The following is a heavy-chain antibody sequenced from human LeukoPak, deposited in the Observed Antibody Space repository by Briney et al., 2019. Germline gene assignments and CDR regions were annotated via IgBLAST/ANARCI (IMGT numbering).Heavy chain of an antibody. Sequence: SETLALPCAVYRGSFSGYYWSWIRQPPGKGLEWIGEINHSGSTNYNPSLKSRVTISVDTSTSRCSLRLRCMTAADTAVYYCARKHDPYWYFDIWGRGALGTVSS. D-gene: IGHD1-1*01. CDR2: INHSGST. V-gene: IGHV4-34*01. CDR3: ARKHDPYWYFDI. CDR1: RGSFSGYY. J-gene: IGHJ2*01.